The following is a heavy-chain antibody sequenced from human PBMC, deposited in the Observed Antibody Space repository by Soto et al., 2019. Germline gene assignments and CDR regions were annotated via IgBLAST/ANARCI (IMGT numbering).Heavy chain of an antibody. V-gene: IGHV1-8*01. D-gene: IGHD6-13*01. CDR2: MNPEDGET. J-gene: IGHJ4*02. CDR1: GYTFTSYD. Sequence: ASVKVSCKASGYTFTSYDINWVRQATGQGLEWMGGMNPEDGETVYAQKFQGRVTMTEDTSTDTAYMELSSLRSEDTAVYYCATADLAAADYYFDYWGQGTLVTVSS. CDR3: ATADLAAADYYFDY.